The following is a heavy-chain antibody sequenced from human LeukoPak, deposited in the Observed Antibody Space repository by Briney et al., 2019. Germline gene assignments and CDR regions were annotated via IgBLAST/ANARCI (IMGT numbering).Heavy chain of an antibody. CDR3: ARDSAYYYGSGSYNGRLDP. CDR1: GGSFSGYY. Sequence: SETLSLTCAVYGGSFSGYYWSWIRQPAGKGLEWIGRIYTSGSTKYNPSLKRRVTISVDTSKNQFSLKLSSVTAADTAVYYCARDSAYYYGSGSYNGRLDPWGQGTLVTVSS. V-gene: IGHV4-4*07. CDR2: IYTSGST. D-gene: IGHD3-10*01. J-gene: IGHJ5*02.